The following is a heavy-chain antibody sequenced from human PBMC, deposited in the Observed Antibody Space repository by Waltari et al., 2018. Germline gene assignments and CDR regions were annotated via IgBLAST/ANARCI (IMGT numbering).Heavy chain of an antibody. Sequence: EVQLVESGGGLVKPGGSLRPSCTASGFTFNTYSMNWVRQAPGKGLEWVSSISSSSSYIYYSDSVKGRFTISRDNARNSLYLQMNSLRAEDTAVYYCARNKVELDYWGQGTLVTVSS. CDR3: ARNKVELDY. V-gene: IGHV3-21*02. D-gene: IGHD1-7*01. CDR1: GFTFNTYS. CDR2: ISSSSSYI. J-gene: IGHJ4*02.